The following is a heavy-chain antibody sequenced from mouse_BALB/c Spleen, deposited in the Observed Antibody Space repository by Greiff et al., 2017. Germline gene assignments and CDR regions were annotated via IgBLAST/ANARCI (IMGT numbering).Heavy chain of an antibody. CDR1: GYNFTSYW. CDR3: ARTPLRSPYAMDD. CDR2: IYPGSGST. D-gene: IGHD1-1*01. J-gene: IGHJ4*01. V-gene: IGHV1-55*01. Sequence: QVQLKQPGAELVKPGTSVKLSCKASGYNFTSYWINWVKLRPGQGLEWIGDIYPGSGSTNYNEKFKSKATLTVDTSSSTAYMQLSSLASEDSALYYCARTPLRSPYAMDDWGQGTSVTVAS.